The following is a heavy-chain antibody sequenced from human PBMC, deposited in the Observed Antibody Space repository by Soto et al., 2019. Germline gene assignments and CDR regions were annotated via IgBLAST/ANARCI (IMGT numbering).Heavy chain of an antibody. V-gene: IGHV4-31*03. CDR1: GGSISSDGYY. D-gene: IGHD6-13*01. CDR3: ARGGYSTRKRGPDWYGMDV. J-gene: IGHJ6*02. Sequence: PSETLSLTCTVSGGSISSDGYYWSWIRQHPGKGLEWIGYIYYSGSTYYNPSLKSRVTISVDTSKNQFSLKLSSVTAADTAVYYCARGGYSTRKRGPDWYGMDVWGQGTTVTVSS. CDR2: IYYSGST.